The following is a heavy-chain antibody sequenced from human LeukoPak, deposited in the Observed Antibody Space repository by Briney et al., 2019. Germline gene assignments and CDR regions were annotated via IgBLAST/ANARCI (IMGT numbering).Heavy chain of an antibody. Sequence: ASVKVSCKASGYTFTSYYMHWVRQAPGQGLEWMGIINPSGGSTSYAQKFQGRVTMTRDTSTSSVYMKLSSLRSEDTAVYYCARGVQLERAHFDLWGRGTLVTVSS. V-gene: IGHV1-46*01. J-gene: IGHJ2*01. CDR3: ARGVQLERAHFDL. CDR1: GYTFTSYY. D-gene: IGHD1-1*01. CDR2: INPSGGST.